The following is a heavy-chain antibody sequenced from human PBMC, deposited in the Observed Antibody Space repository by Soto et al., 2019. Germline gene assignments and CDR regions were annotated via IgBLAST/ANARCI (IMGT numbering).Heavy chain of an antibody. CDR2: IIPISGAA. Sequence: ASVKVSCKASGGTFSNYVVNWVRRAPGQGLEWMGRIIPISGAANYAQKFQGRVTITADKSTSTSYMELSSLRSEDTAVYYCARDMTRTVVPYFDFWGQGTLVTVSA. D-gene: IGHD1-7*01. V-gene: IGHV1-69*06. CDR1: GGTFSNYV. CDR3: ARDMTRTVVPYFDF. J-gene: IGHJ4*02.